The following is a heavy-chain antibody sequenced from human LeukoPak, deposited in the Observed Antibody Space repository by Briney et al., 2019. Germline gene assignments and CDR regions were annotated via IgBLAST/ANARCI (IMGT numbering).Heavy chain of an antibody. CDR3: ARGIRVRPSGSLDFDY. CDR1: GGSISSYY. Sequence: PSETLSLTCTVSGGSISSYYWSWIRQPPGKGLEWIGYIYYSGSTNYNPSLKSRVTISVDTSKNQFSLKLSSVTAADTAVYYCARGIRVRPSGSLDFDYWGQGTLVTVSS. D-gene: IGHD3-10*01. J-gene: IGHJ4*02. V-gene: IGHV4-59*08. CDR2: IYYSGST.